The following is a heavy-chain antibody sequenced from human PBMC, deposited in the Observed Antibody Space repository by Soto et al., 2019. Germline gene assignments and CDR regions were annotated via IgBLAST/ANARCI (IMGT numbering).Heavy chain of an antibody. CDR1: GGSITNYY. CDR2: IQYTGYS. Sequence: QVQLQESGPGLVKPSETLALTCTVSGGSITNYYCSWFRQPPGKGLEWIGYIQYTGYSAYNLSLKRRVTMSMDTSKTKFSLMLESVTATDTAVYYCARHGFGSLHGRVDVWGQGTTVIVSS. CDR3: ARHGFGSLHGRVDV. D-gene: IGHD3-10*01. J-gene: IGHJ6*02. V-gene: IGHV4-59*08.